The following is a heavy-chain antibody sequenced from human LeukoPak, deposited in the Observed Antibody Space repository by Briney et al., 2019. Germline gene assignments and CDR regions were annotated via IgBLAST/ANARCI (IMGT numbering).Heavy chain of an antibody. J-gene: IGHJ4*02. Sequence: GGSLRLSCAASGFTFSSYAMHWVRQAPGKGLEGVAVISYDGSNKYYTDSVKGRFTISRDNSKNTLYLQMNSLRAEDTAVYYCARDFWSGYSLFDYWGQGTLVTVSS. CDR3: ARDFWSGYSLFDY. CDR2: ISYDGSNK. V-gene: IGHV3-30-3*01. CDR1: GFTFSSYA. D-gene: IGHD3-3*01.